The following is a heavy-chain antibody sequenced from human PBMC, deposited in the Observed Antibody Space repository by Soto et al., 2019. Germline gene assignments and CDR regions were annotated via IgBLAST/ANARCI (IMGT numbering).Heavy chain of an antibody. J-gene: IGHJ4*02. CDR3: ARTDIVVVPAAIPVDY. Sequence: GESLKISCAASGFTFSSYEMNWVRQAPGKGLEWVSYISSSGSTIYYADSVKGRFTISRDNAKNSLYLQMNSLRAEDTAVYYCARTDIVVVPAAIPVDYWGQGTLVTVSS. CDR2: ISSSGSTI. V-gene: IGHV3-48*03. CDR1: GFTFSSYE. D-gene: IGHD2-2*02.